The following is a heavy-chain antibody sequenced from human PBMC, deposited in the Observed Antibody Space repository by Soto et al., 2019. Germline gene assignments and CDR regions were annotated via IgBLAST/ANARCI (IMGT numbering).Heavy chain of an antibody. Sequence: SETLSLTCTVSCGSISSGGYYWSWIRQHPGKGLEWIGYIYYSGSTYYNPSLESRVIISVDTSKSQFSLKLSSVTAADTAVYYCARDNTDYDSSGYYRRFDYWGQGTLVTVSS. CDR2: IYYSGST. J-gene: IGHJ4*02. CDR1: CGSISSGGYY. V-gene: IGHV4-31*03. CDR3: ARDNTDYDSSGYYRRFDY. D-gene: IGHD3-22*01.